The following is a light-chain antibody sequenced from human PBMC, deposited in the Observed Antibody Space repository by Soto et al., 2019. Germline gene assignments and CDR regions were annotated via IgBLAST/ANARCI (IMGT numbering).Light chain of an antibody. CDR3: QQYDNLPLT. CDR2: DAS. J-gene: IGKJ4*01. CDR1: QSISSY. Sequence: DMQITHSTSSVSASVLYRVTITCRASQSISSYLNWYQQKPGKAPKLLIYDASNLETGVPSRFSGSGSGTDFTFTISSLQPEDIATYYCQQYDNLPLTFGGGTKVDIK. V-gene: IGKV1-33*01.